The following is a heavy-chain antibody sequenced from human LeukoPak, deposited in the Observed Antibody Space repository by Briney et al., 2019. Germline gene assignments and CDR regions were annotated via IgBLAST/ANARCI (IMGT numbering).Heavy chain of an antibody. CDR2: IRSKAYGGTT. CDR3: TGSFGELSFFAY. D-gene: IGHD3-10*01. Sequence: GGSLRLSCAASGFTVRSNYMSWVRQAPGKGLEWVGFIRSKAYGGTTEYAASVKGRFTISRDDSKSIAYLQVNSLKTEDTAVYYCTGSFGELSFFAYWGQGTLVTVSS. J-gene: IGHJ4*02. V-gene: IGHV3-49*02. CDR1: GFTVRSNY.